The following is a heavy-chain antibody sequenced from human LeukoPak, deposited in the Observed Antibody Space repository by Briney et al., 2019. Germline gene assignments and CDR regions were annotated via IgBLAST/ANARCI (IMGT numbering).Heavy chain of an antibody. J-gene: IGHJ4*02. CDR1: GFTFSSYA. D-gene: IGHD1-7*01. V-gene: IGHV3-23*01. CDR3: VKVEGSTGVNYYFDY. CDR2: ISGSGAST. Sequence: GGSLRLSCAASGFTFSSYAMSWVRQAPGKGLEWVSAISGSGASTYYADSVKGRFTISRDNSKNTLYLQMSSLRAEDTAIYYCVKVEGSTGVNYYFDYWGQGTLVTVSS.